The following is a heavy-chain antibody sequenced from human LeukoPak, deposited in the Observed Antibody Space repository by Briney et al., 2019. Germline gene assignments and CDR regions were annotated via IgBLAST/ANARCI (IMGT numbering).Heavy chain of an antibody. Sequence: GGSLRLSCVVSRFTFITYTMNWVRQAPGKGLEWVSYISSSSSTIYYADSVKGRFTISRDNAKNSLYLQMNSLRAEDTAVYYCARDVVVTAYQYNWFDPWGQGTLVTVSS. V-gene: IGHV3-48*01. D-gene: IGHD2-21*02. J-gene: IGHJ5*02. CDR3: ARDVVVTAYQYNWFDP. CDR1: RFTFITYT. CDR2: ISSSSSTI.